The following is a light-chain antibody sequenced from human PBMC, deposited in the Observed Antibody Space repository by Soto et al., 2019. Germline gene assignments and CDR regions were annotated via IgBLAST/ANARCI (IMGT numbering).Light chain of an antibody. CDR2: WAS. J-gene: IGKJ4*01. V-gene: IGKV4-1*01. CDR3: QQYSSTPLT. Sequence: DIVMTQSPDSLAVSLGERATINCKSSQSVLYSSNNKNYLAWYQQRPGQPPKLLIYWASSRESGVPDRFSSSGSGTDFTLTISSLQAEDVAVYYCQQYSSTPLTFGGGTKVEIK. CDR1: QSVLYSSNNKNY.